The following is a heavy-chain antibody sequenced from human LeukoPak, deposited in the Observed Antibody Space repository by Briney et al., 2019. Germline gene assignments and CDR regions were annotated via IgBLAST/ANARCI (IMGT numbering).Heavy chain of an antibody. Sequence: ASVKVSCKASGYTFTSYGISWVRQAPGQGLEWMGWISAYNGNTNYAQKLQGRVTMTTDTSTSTAYMELRSLRSDDTAVYYCARVVGSSSWYPYYCYHMDVWGKGTTVTVSS. J-gene: IGHJ6*03. CDR2: ISAYNGNT. V-gene: IGHV1-18*01. CDR3: ARVVGSSSWYPYYCYHMDV. CDR1: GYTFTSYG. D-gene: IGHD6-13*01.